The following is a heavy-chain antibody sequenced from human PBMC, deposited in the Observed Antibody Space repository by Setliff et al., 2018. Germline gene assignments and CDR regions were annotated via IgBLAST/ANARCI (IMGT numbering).Heavy chain of an antibody. CDR1: GATFSSYA. CDR3: ARAQSWSGGPYYFDN. V-gene: IGHV1-69*06. D-gene: IGHD3-3*01. Sequence: SVKVSCKASGATFSSYAISWVRQAPGQGLEWMGRIIPIFGTANYAQKFQGRVTITADKSTSTAYMELSSLRSEDTAVYYCARAQSWSGGPYYFDNWGQGTLVTVSS. J-gene: IGHJ4*02. CDR2: IIPIFGTA.